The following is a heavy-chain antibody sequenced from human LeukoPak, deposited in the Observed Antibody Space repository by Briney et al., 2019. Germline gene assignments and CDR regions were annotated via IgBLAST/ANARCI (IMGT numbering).Heavy chain of an antibody. Sequence: PGGSLRLSCAASGFTFSSYAMSWVRQAPGKGLGWVSAISGSGGSTYYADSVKGRFTISRDNSKNTLYLQMNSLRADDTTVDHSAIGGEVVRGVIRADYYFDYWGQGTLGTVSS. J-gene: IGHJ4*02. V-gene: IGHV3-23*01. D-gene: IGHD3-10*01. CDR3: AIGGEVVRGVIRADYYFDY. CDR1: GFTFSSYA. CDR2: ISGSGGST.